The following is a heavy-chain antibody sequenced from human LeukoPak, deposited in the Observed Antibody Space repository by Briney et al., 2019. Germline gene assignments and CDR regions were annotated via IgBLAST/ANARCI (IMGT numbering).Heavy chain of an antibody. CDR1: GYTFTGYY. Sequence: ASVKVSCKASGYTFTGYYMHWVRQAPGQGLEWMGWINPNSGGTNYAQKFQGRVTMTRDTSISTAYMELSRLRSDDTAAYYCARDEGSSWPRYYYGMDVWGQGTTVTVSS. CDR2: INPNSGGT. CDR3: ARDEGSSWPRYYYGMDV. J-gene: IGHJ6*02. V-gene: IGHV1-2*02. D-gene: IGHD6-13*01.